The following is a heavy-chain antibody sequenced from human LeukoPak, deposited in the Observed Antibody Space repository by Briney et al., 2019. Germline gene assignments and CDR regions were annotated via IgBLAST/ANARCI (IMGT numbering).Heavy chain of an antibody. CDR3: ARHYYDSSGYYDAYFDY. CDR2: IDWDDDK. V-gene: IGHV2-70*04. J-gene: IGHJ4*02. Sequence: SGPPLVNPTQTLKLTCTFSGFSLSTSGMRVSWIRQPPGKALEWLARIDWDDDKFYSTSLKTRLTVSKDTSRNQVVLTMTNMDPVDTATYYCARHYYDSSGYYDAYFDYWGQGTLVTVSS. D-gene: IGHD3-22*01. CDR1: GFSLSTSGMR.